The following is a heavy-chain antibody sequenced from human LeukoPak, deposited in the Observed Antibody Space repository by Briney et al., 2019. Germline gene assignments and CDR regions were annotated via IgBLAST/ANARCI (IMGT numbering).Heavy chain of an antibody. CDR2: IKQDGSEK. CDR1: GFTFSSYG. D-gene: IGHD2-2*01. V-gene: IGHV3-7*01. J-gene: IGHJ6*02. CDR3: ARSHQLLGYGMDV. Sequence: GGSLRLSCAASGFTFSSYGMSWVRQAPGKGLEWVANIKQDGSEKYYVDSVKGRFTISRDNAKNSLYLQMNSLRAEDTAVYYCARSHQLLGYGMDVWGQGTTVTVSS.